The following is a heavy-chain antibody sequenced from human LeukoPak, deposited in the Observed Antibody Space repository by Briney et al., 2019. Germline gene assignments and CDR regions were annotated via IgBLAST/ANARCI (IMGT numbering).Heavy chain of an antibody. CDR2: ISAYNGNT. J-gene: IGHJ2*01. D-gene: IGHD4-17*01. CDR3: ARVPTPDWYFDL. CDR1: GYTFTSYG. V-gene: IGHV1-18*01. Sequence: ASVKVSCKASGYTFTSYGISWVRQAPGQGLEWMGWISAYNGNTNYAQKLQGRVTMTTDTSTSTAYMELSSLRSEDTAVYYCARVPTPDWYFDLWGRGTLVTVSS.